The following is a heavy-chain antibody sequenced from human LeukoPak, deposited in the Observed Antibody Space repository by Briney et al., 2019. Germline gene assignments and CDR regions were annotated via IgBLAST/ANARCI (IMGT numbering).Heavy chain of an antibody. CDR2: IHDVSADI. CDR3: ARDTYQPGRIDS. J-gene: IGHJ4*02. Sequence: GGPLRPSSAPSEFTFIVVAIYGVAQAPGRGLERVSYIHDVSADIHYADSVKGRFTISRDNARNTLYLQMNSLRAEDTAVYYCARDTYQPGRIDSWGQGTLVIVSS. CDR1: EFTFIVVA. D-gene: IGHD2-2*01. V-gene: IGHV3-21*05.